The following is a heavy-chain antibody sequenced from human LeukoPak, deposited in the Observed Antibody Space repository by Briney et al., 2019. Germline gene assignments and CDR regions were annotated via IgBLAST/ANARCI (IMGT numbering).Heavy chain of an antibody. Sequence: PGRSLRLSCAASGFTFSSYEMNWVRQAPGKGLEWVSYISSSGSTIYYADSVKGRFTISRDNAKNSLYLQMNSLRAEDTAVYYCARSFWGAAAGPVYFDYWGQGTLVTVSS. CDR2: ISSSGSTI. D-gene: IGHD6-13*01. CDR3: ARSFWGAAAGPVYFDY. V-gene: IGHV3-48*03. CDR1: GFTFSSYE. J-gene: IGHJ4*02.